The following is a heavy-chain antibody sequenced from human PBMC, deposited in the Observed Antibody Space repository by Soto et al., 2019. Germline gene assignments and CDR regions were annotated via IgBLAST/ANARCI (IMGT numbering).Heavy chain of an antibody. D-gene: IGHD3-10*01. Sequence: SETLCLTCSVSGGSIVSYYWRWIRQSPGKGLEWIGYIYSSGSTRYNPSLKSRITMSLDTSKNQFSLRLSSVAAADTAVYYCARHLSVRGVFDFWGQGTQVTVSS. CDR2: IYSSGST. CDR3: ARHLSVRGVFDF. CDR1: GGSIVSYY. V-gene: IGHV4-59*08. J-gene: IGHJ4*02.